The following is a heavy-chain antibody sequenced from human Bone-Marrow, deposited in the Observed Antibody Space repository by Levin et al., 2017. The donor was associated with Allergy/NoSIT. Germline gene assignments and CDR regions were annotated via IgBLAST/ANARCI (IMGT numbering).Heavy chain of an antibody. CDR1: GGSISSGDYY. CDR2: IHYSGTT. J-gene: IGHJ4*02. V-gene: IGHV4-30-4*01. Sequence: PSETLSLTCTVSGGSISSGDYYWSWIRQSPGKGLEWIGYIHYSGTTSYNPSLKSRLVLSVDTSKDQFSLRLSSVTAADTAVYYCARVRQWLVEDYDYWGQGTLVTVSA. D-gene: IGHD6-19*01. CDR3: ARVRQWLVEDYDY.